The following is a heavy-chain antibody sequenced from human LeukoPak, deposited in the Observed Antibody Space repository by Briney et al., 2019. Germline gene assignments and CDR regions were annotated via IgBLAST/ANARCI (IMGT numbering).Heavy chain of an antibody. CDR1: GLTFSTSG. CDR3: ATETIGRHYDY. V-gene: IGHV3-21*06. CDR2: IGPTGSDR. Sequence: GGSLRLSCTASGLTFSTSGFNWVRQAPGKGLEWVASIGPTGSDRYHADSITGRFTISRDNANNFLYLQMNSLRAEDTAVYYCATETIGRHYDYWGQGTLLTVSS. J-gene: IGHJ4*02. D-gene: IGHD1-14*01.